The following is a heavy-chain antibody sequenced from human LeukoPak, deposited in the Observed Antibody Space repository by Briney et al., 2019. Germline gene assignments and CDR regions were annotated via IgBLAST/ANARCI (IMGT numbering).Heavy chain of an antibody. CDR3: TRLSEMLRGPQVIYYFEY. CDR1: GFTFSSYW. J-gene: IGHJ4*02. CDR2: IKQDGSEK. Sequence: GGSLRLSCVASGFTFSSYWMSWVRQAPGKGLECVADIKQDGSEKYYVDSVKGRFTISRDNAKNSLYLQMNSLRAEDTAVYYCTRLSEMLRGPQVIYYFEYWGREPWSPSPQ. V-gene: IGHV3-7*01. D-gene: IGHD3-10*01.